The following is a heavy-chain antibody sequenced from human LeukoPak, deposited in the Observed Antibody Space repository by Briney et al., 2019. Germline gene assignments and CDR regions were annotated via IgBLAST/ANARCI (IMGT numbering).Heavy chain of an antibody. CDR2: ISGSSSHT. D-gene: IGHD4-17*01. Sequence: GGSLRLSCAASGFTFSIYAMSWVRQAPGTGLEWVSGISGSSSHTLDADSVRGRFIISRDNTRNTLYLHMNSLRAEDTALYYCAKEGDYSNAAPEWGFDSWGQGTLVTVSS. CDR1: GFTFSIYA. V-gene: IGHV3-23*01. CDR3: AKEGDYSNAAPEWGFDS. J-gene: IGHJ4*02.